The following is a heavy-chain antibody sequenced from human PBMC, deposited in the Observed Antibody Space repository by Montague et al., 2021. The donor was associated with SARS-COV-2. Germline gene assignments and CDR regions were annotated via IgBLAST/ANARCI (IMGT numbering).Heavy chain of an antibody. D-gene: IGHD3-16*02. Sequence: TLSLTCAVSGGSISSGVYYWSWIRQHPGKGLEWIGYIYYSGSTYSNPSLKSRVTLAMDTSKSPLSLRLTSVTAADTAVYYCVRGPRLGEFSFTVDFWGQGTLVTVSS. CDR2: IYYSGST. CDR3: VRGPRLGEFSFTVDF. J-gene: IGHJ4*02. CDR1: GGSISSGVYY. V-gene: IGHV4-31*11.